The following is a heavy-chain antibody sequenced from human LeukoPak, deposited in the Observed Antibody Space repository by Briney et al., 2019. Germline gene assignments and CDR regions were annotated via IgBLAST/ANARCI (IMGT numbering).Heavy chain of an antibody. CDR1: GFDFKSHA. Sequence: GGSLRLSCAASGFDFKSHAMNWARQAPGQGLEWVSIISASGTTKDYADSVKGRFTISRDNSKSTLYLQINSLRAEDTSVYYCAKDRGFGGIVPNYGMDVWGQGTTVTVSS. D-gene: IGHD3-10*01. CDR2: ISASGTTK. CDR3: AKDRGFGGIVPNYGMDV. V-gene: IGHV3-23*01. J-gene: IGHJ6*02.